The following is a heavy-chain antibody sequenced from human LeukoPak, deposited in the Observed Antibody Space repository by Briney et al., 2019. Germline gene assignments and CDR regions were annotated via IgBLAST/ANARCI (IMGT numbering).Heavy chain of an antibody. V-gene: IGHV5-51*01. CDR2: IYPGDSDT. CDR1: GYSFTSYW. D-gene: IGHD6-19*01. CDR3: ARQPPTYSSGWYYFDY. J-gene: IGHJ4*02. Sequence: GESLQISCKGSGYSFTSYWIGWVGHMPGKGLEWMGIIYPGDSDTRYSPSFQGQVTISADKSISTAYLQWSSLKASDTAMYYCARQPPTYSSGWYYFDYWGQGTLVTVSS.